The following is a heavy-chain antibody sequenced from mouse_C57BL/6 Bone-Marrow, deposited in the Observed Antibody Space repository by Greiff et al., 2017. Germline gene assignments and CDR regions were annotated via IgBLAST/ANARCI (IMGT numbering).Heavy chain of an antibody. V-gene: IGHV1-55*01. CDR3: ARKWGSSLAWFAY. J-gene: IGHJ3*01. CDR2: IYPGSGST. Sequence: QVQLQQSGAELVKPGASVKMSCKASGYTFTSYWITWVKQRPGQGLEWIGDIYPGSGSTNYNEKFKSKATLTVDTSSSTAYMQLRSLTSEVSAVYYCARKWGSSLAWFAYWGQGTLVTVSA. CDR1: GYTFTSYW. D-gene: IGHD1-1*01.